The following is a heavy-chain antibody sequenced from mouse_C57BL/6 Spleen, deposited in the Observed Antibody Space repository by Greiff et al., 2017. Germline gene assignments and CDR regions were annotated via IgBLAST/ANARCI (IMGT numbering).Heavy chain of an antibody. D-gene: IGHD1-1*01. J-gene: IGHJ3*01. CDR3: ARGYYYGSSYWFAY. Sequence: VQLQQPGAELVRPGSSVKLSCKASGYTFTSYWMHWVKQRPIQGLEWIGNIDPSDSETHYNQKFKDKATLTVDKSSSTAYMQLSSLTSEDAAVYYCARGYYYGSSYWFAYWGQGTLVTVSA. V-gene: IGHV1-52*01. CDR1: GYTFTSYW. CDR2: IDPSDSET.